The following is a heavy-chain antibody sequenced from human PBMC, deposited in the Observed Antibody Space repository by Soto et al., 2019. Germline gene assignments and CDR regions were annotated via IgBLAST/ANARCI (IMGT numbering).Heavy chain of an antibody. V-gene: IGHV3-53*01. CDR2: IYSGGYT. J-gene: IGHJ4*02. D-gene: IGHD3-10*01. CDR3: AAPPGGGGY. Sequence: EVQLVESGGGLIQPGGSLRLSCAVSGFTVSNNYMSWVRQAPGKGLEGVSVIYSGGYTAYGDSVKGRFTISRDNSKNTLFLQMKTRRPDDPACYSGAAPPGGGGYWGQGTLVTVSS. CDR1: GFTVSNNY.